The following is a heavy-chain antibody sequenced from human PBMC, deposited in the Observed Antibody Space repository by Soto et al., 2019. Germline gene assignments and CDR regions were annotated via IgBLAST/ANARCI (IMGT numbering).Heavy chain of an antibody. CDR2: IIPIVGTG. V-gene: IGHV1-69*01. CDR1: GGTFSNYA. CDR3: ARVVILVPTASTHYYYHIDV. Sequence: QVQLVQSGAEVRKPGSSVTVSCKASGGTFSNYAISWVRQAPGQGLEWMGGIIPIVGTGSYAQKFQGRVTMTADEPTTTAYMELRSLRFEDTAVYYCARVVILVPTASTHYYYHIDVWGPGTTVTVSS. J-gene: IGHJ6*02. D-gene: IGHD2-2*01.